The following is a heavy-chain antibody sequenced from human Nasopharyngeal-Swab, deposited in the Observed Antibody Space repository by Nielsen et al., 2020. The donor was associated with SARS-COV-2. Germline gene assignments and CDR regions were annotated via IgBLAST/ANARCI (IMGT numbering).Heavy chain of an antibody. V-gene: IGHV3-53*01. D-gene: IGHD4-11*01. CDR2: IYSSGSI. J-gene: IGHJ1*01. Sequence: GETLSLTCAVSGCKVSNTYITWVPQAPGKGLAWIAIIYSSGSIYHADSVKGRFIISRDTSKNTLSLRMNSLRVEDTAVYYCASAVTGPLYWGQGTLVTVSS. CDR1: GCKVSNTY. CDR3: ASAVTGPLY.